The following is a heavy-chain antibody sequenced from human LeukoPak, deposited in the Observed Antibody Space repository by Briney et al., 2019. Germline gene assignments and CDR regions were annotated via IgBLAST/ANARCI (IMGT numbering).Heavy chain of an antibody. CDR1: GGSISSGDYY. CDR2: IYYSGST. CDR3: ARGKLLGWFDP. V-gene: IGHV4-30-4*08. D-gene: IGHD1-26*01. Sequence: SETLSLTCTVSGGSISSGDYYWSWIRQPPGKGLEWIGYIYYSGSTYYNPSLKSRVTTSVDTSKNQFSLKLSSVTAADTAVYYCARGKLLGWFDPWGQGTLVTVSS. J-gene: IGHJ5*02.